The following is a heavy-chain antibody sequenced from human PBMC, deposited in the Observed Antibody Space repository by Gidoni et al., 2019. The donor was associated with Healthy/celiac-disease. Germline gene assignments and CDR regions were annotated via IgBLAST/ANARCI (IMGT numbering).Heavy chain of an antibody. Sequence: GLEWIGYIYHSGSTYYNPSLKSRVTISVDRSKNQFSLKLSSVTAADTAVYYCARGAPVRVFTPFYFDYWGQGTLVTVSS. J-gene: IGHJ4*02. CDR3: ARGAPVRVFTPFYFDY. V-gene: IGHV4-30-2*01. D-gene: IGHD2-8*01. CDR2: IYHSGST.